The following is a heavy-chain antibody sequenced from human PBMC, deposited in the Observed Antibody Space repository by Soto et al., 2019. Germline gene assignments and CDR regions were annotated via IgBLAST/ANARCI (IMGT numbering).Heavy chain of an antibody. Sequence: MSWVRQAAGKGLQWVANILQHRSQKSSADSVKGRSTISRDNAKNSVYLQMNSLRAGDTAVYFCARAVAADGSSWGQGTQVTVS. D-gene: IGHD1-26*01. J-gene: IGHJ5*02. CDR2: ILQHRSQK. V-gene: IGHV3-7*01. CDR3: ARAVAADGSS.